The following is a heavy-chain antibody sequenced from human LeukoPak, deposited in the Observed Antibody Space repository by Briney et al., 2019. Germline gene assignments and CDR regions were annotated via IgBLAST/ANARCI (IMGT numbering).Heavy chain of an antibody. CDR2: ISAYNGNT. CDR1: GYTFTSYG. Sequence: ASVKVSCKASGYTFTSYGISWVRQAPGQGLEWMGWISAYNGNTNYAQKLQGRVTMTTDTSTSTAYMELRSLRSDDTAVYYCARAPSIVVVPADIDYWGQGTLVTVSS. J-gene: IGHJ4*02. D-gene: IGHD2-2*01. V-gene: IGHV1-18*01. CDR3: ARAPSIVVVPADIDY.